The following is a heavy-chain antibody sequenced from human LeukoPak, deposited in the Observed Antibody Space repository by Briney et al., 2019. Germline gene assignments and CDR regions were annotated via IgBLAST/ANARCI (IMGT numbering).Heavy chain of an antibody. D-gene: IGHD3-3*01. V-gene: IGHV3-21*01. J-gene: IGHJ4*02. Sequence: GGSLRLSCAASGFTFSSYAMSWVRQAPGKGLEWVSSISSSSSYIYYADSVKGRFTISRDNAKNSLYLQMNSLRAEDTAVYYCAVGPRPPRFLDHYYFDYWGQGTLVTVSS. CDR2: ISSSSSYI. CDR3: AVGPRPPRFLDHYYFDY. CDR1: GFTFSSYA.